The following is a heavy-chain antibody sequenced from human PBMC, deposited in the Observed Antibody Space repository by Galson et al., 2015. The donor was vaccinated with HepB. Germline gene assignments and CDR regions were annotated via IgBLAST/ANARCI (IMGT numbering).Heavy chain of an antibody. D-gene: IGHD5-18*01. CDR2: IYWNDDK. CDR3: AHRLHDTAMLYFDY. Sequence: PALVKPTQTLTLTCTFSGFSLSTRGVGVGRIRQPPGKALEWLALIYWNDDKRYSPSLKSRPTITKDTSKNQVVLTMTNMDPVDTATYYCAHRLHDTAMLYFDYWGQGTLVTVSS. V-gene: IGHV2-5*01. J-gene: IGHJ4*02. CDR1: GFSLSTRGVG.